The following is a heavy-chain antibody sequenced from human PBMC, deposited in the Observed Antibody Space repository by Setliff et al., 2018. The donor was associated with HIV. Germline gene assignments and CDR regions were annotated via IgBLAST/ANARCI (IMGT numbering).Heavy chain of an antibody. Sequence: SETLSLTCAVSGGSISSSNWWSWVRQPPGKGLEWIGEIYHSGSTNYNPSLKGRVTISVDKSKNQFSLKLSSVTAADTAVYYCARTYYYGSGSYFDYWGQGTLVTVSS. V-gene: IGHV4-4*02. D-gene: IGHD3-10*01. CDR3: ARTYYYGSGSYFDY. CDR1: GGSISSSNW. J-gene: IGHJ4*02. CDR2: IYHSGST.